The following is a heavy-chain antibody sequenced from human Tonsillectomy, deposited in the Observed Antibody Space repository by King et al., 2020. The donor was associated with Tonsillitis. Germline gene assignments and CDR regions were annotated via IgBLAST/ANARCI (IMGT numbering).Heavy chain of an antibody. D-gene: IGHD3-10*01. CDR3: AAGVYGSGSYYIDY. CDR2: IVVGSGNT. J-gene: IGHJ4*02. Sequence: QLVQSGPEVKKPGTSVKVSCKASGFTFTSSAMQWVRQARGQRLEWIGWIVVGSGNTNYAQKLQERVTITRDMSTSTAYMELSSLRSEDTAVYYCAAGVYGSGSYYIDYWGQGTLVTVSS. V-gene: IGHV1-58*02. CDR1: GFTFTSSA.